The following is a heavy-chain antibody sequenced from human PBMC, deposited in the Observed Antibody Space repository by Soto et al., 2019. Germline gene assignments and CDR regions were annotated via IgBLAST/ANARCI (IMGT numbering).Heavy chain of an antibody. CDR2: IFYSDSF. Sequence: QVQLQESGPGLVKSSQTLSLTCTVSGGSISSGGSYWSWIRQRPGKGLEWIGYIFYSDSFYYTPSLKGRVVILADTSQNLFTLNLSSVTDADTAVYYCARAPETPPIFGVVRPYFFDFWGQGTLVTVSS. J-gene: IGHJ4*02. CDR3: ARAPETPPIFGVVRPYFFDF. CDR1: GGSISSGGSY. D-gene: IGHD3-3*01. V-gene: IGHV4-31*03.